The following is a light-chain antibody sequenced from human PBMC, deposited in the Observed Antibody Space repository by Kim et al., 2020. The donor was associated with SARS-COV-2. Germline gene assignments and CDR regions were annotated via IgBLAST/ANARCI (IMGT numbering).Light chain of an antibody. Sequence: SLSPGGRATLSCMASQSVSSSYLAWYQQKPGQAPRLLIYGASSRATGIPDRFSGSGSGTDFTLTISRLEPEDFAVYYCQQYGSSGTFGQGTKLEI. CDR1: QSVSSSY. V-gene: IGKV3-20*01. CDR2: GAS. CDR3: QQYGSSGT. J-gene: IGKJ2*01.